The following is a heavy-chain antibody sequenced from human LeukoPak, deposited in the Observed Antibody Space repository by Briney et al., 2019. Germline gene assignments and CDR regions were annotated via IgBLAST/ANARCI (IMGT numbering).Heavy chain of an antibody. CDR1: GGPISSSSYY. J-gene: IGHJ4*02. CDR3: ASTYSYGSYYFDY. Sequence: SETLSLTCTVSGGPISSSSYYWGWIRQPPGKGLEWIGSIYYSGSTYYNPSLKSRVTISVDTSKNQFSLKLSSVTAADTAVYYCASTYSYGSYYFDYWGQGTLVTVSS. D-gene: IGHD5-18*01. V-gene: IGHV4-39*01. CDR2: IYYSGST.